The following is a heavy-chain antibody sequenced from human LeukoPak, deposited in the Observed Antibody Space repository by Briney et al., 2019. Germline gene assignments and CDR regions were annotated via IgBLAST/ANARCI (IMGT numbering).Heavy chain of an antibody. CDR1: GGSFSGYY. J-gene: IGHJ5*02. V-gene: IGHV4-34*10. Sequence: SETLSLTCAVYGGSFSGYYWSWIRQPPGKGLEWIGEINHSGSTNYNPSLKSRVTMSVDTSTNQFSLRLSSVTAADTAVYFCARCTRGNWFDPWGQGTLVTVSS. D-gene: IGHD2-2*01. CDR2: INHSGST. CDR3: ARCTRGNWFDP.